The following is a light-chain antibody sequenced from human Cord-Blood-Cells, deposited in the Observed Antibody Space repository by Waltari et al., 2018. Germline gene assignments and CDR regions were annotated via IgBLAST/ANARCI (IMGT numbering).Light chain of an antibody. CDR1: QSVSSN. CDR3: QQYNNWPPWT. J-gene: IGKJ1*01. V-gene: IGKV3-15*01. Sequence: EIVMTQSPATLSVSPGERATLSCRASQSVSSNLAWHQQKPGQAPRLLIYGASTRATGIPASFSGSGSGTEFTLTISSLQSEDFAVYYCQQYNNWPPWTFGQGTKVEIK. CDR2: GAS.